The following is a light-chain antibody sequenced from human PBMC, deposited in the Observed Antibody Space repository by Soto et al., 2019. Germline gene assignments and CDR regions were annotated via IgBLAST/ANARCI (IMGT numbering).Light chain of an antibody. CDR3: QKYNTVPAT. J-gene: IGKJ5*01. CDR1: QGIGNS. V-gene: IGKV1-27*01. Sequence: DIQMTQSPPSLSASVGDRVTITCRASQGIGNSLAWYQQKPGTVPKLLIYSASTLQSGVPCRFGGSGSGTDFTLTISSLQPEDVAAYYCQKYNTVPATFGQGTRLEIK. CDR2: SAS.